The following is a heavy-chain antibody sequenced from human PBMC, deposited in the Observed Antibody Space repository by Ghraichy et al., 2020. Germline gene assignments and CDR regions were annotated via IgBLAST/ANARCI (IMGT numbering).Heavy chain of an antibody. Sequence: GESLNISCAASGFTFSSYWMSWVRQAPGKGLEWVANIKQDGSEKYYVDSVKGRFTISRDNAKNSLYLQMNSLRAEDTAVYYCARVYSGDYAAGYWGQGTLVTVSS. CDR2: IKQDGSEK. CDR3: ARVYSGDYAAGY. V-gene: IGHV3-7*01. D-gene: IGHD4-17*01. J-gene: IGHJ4*02. CDR1: GFTFSSYW.